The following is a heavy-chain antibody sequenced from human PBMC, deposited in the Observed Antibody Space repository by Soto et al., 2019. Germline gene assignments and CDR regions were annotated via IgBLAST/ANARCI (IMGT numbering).Heavy chain of an antibody. D-gene: IGHD1-26*01. CDR3: ARGGSNYGANAFDI. CDR1: GGSISSGGY. V-gene: IGHV4-31*03. CDR2: IYYSGSA. Sequence: QVQLQESGPGLVKPSQTLSLTCTVSGGSISSGGYWTWIRQHPVKGLEWIGYIYYSGSAYYNPSLKSRVTISRDTSKNQFSLKMSSVTAADTAVYYCARGGSNYGANAFDIWGQGTMVTVSS. J-gene: IGHJ3*02.